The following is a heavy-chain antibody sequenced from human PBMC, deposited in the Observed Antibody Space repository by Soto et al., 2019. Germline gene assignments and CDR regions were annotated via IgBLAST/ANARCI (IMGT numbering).Heavy chain of an antibody. D-gene: IGHD5-18*01. CDR2: IYYSGST. CDR3: ARPITAMGLYGMDV. CDR1: GGSISSSSYY. V-gene: IGHV4-39*01. Sequence: SETLSLTCTVSGGSISSSSYYRGWIRQPPGKGLEWIGTIYYSGSTYYNPSLKSRVTISVDTSKNQFSLNLSSVTAADTAVYYCARPITAMGLYGMDVWGQGTTVTVSS. J-gene: IGHJ6*02.